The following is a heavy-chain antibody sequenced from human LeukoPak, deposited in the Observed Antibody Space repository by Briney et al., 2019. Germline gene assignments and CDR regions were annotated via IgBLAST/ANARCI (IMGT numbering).Heavy chain of an antibody. D-gene: IGHD3-9*01. CDR3: ARDFESYFDY. Sequence: GRSLRLSCAASGFTFSSYGMHWVRQAPGKGLEWVAVIWYDGSNKYYADSVKGRFTISRDNSKSTLYLQMNSLRAVDTAVYYCARDFESYFDYWGQGTLVTVSS. CDR1: GFTFSSYG. CDR2: IWYDGSNK. V-gene: IGHV3-33*01. J-gene: IGHJ4*02.